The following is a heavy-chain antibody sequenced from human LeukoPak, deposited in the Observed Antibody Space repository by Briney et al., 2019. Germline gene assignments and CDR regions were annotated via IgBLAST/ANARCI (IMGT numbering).Heavy chain of an antibody. V-gene: IGHV4-4*09. Sequence: SETLSLTCTVSGGSISSYYWSWIRQPPGKGLEWIGYIYTSGSTNYNPSLKNRVTISADTTKNHIPLKLITRPPPDNAAYYCARRTEYSSSSGYYYMDVWGKGTTVTVSS. CDR3: ARRTEYSSSSGYYYMDV. D-gene: IGHD6-6*01. CDR1: GGSISSYY. CDR2: IYTSGST. J-gene: IGHJ6*03.